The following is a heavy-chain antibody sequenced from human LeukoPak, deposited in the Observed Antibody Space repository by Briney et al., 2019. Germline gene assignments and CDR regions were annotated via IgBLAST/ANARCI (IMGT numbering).Heavy chain of an antibody. CDR2: INSDGSST. Sequence: PGGSLRLSCAASGFTFSSYWMHWVRQASGKGLVWVSRINSDGSSTSYADSVKGRFTISRDNAKNTLYLQMNSLRAEDTAVYYCARVGYDWNDGEGAFDIWGQGTMVTVSS. D-gene: IGHD1-1*01. CDR3: ARVGYDWNDGEGAFDI. V-gene: IGHV3-74*01. J-gene: IGHJ3*02. CDR1: GFTFSSYW.